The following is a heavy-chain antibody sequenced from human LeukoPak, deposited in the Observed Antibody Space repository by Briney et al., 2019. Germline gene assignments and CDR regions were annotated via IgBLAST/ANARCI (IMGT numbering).Heavy chain of an antibody. J-gene: IGHJ4*02. D-gene: IGHD2-21*02. CDR3: ARRKGGDFIDN. CDR2: IYYSGST. V-gene: IGHV4-31*03. Sequence: SQTLSLTCTVSGGSISSGGYYWSWVRQHPWKGLKWIGYIYYSGSTYYNPSLKSRVTISVDTSKNQLSLKLSSVTAADTAVYYCARRKGGDFIDNWGQGALVTVSS. CDR1: GGSISSGGYY.